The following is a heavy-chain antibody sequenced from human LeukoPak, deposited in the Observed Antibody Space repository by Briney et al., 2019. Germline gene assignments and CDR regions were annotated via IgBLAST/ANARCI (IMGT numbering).Heavy chain of an antibody. CDR1: GGSMDNYY. V-gene: IGHV4-59*05. CDR3: ARVPTVTFFDY. D-gene: IGHD4-17*01. Sequence: SETLSLTCTVSGGSMDNYYWNWIRQPPGKGLEWIGSIYHSGSTYYNPSLKSRVTISVDTSKNQFSLKLSSVTAADTAVYYCARVPTVTFFDYWGQGTLVTVSS. J-gene: IGHJ4*02. CDR2: IYHSGST.